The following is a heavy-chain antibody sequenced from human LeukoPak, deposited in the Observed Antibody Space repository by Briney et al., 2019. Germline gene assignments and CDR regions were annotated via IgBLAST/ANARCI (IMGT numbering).Heavy chain of an antibody. CDR2: ISAYNGNT. CDR3: ARNILTALLIDY. V-gene: IGHV1-18*01. D-gene: IGHD3-9*01. CDR1: GYSFTSYG. J-gene: IGHJ4*02. Sequence: ASVKVSCKASGYSFTSYGISWVRQAPGQGLEWKGWISAYNGNTNYAQKLQGRVTMTTDTSTSTAYMELRSLRSDDTAVYYCARNILTALLIDYWGQGTLVTVSS.